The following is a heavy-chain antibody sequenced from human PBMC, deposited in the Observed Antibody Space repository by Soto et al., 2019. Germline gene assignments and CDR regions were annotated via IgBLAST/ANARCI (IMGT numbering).Heavy chain of an antibody. D-gene: IGHD3-3*01. J-gene: IGHJ6*03. CDR3: SRSEVGDYMDV. V-gene: IGHV1-8*01. Sequence: QAQLEQSGAEVKEPGASVKVSCKASENTFTNYDIIWVRQAPGQGLEWMGWLNPNNGNTGYAPKFRGRVTMTRDPSKRPAFMEMSSPRAEDTAVYYCSRSEVGDYMDVWGKGTTVTVSS. CDR1: ENTFTNYD. CDR2: LNPNNGNT.